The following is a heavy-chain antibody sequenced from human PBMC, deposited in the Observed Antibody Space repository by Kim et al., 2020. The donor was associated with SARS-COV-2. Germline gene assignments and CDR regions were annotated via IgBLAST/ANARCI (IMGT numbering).Heavy chain of an antibody. J-gene: IGHJ4*02. Sequence: TPSPKSRVTTSADTSKSQFSLKLPSVTAADTAVYYCARSSTTVTSRFDFWGQGILVTVSS. CDR3: ARSSTTVTSRFDF. V-gene: IGHV4-39*01. D-gene: IGHD4-17*01.